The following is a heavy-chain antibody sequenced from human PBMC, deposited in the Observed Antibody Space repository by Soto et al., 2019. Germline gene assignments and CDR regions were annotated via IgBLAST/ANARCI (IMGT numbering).Heavy chain of an antibody. CDR2: IYYSGST. V-gene: IGHV4-31*03. CDR1: GGSISSGGYY. CDR3: AGAQYDSGDWFDP. D-gene: IGHD3-10*01. Sequence: SETLSLTCTVSGGSISSGGYYWSWIRQHPGKGLEWIGYIYYSGSTYYNPSLKSRVTISVDTSKNQFSLKLTSVTAADTAVYYWAGAQYDSGDWFDPWGQGTLVTVSS. J-gene: IGHJ5*02.